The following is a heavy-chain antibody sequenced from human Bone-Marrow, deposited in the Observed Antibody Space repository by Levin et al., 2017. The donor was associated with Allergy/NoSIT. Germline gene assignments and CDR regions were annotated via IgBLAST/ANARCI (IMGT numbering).Heavy chain of an antibody. CDR3: AREGLAVTEDSGDYYYAFDL. J-gene: IGHJ4*02. D-gene: IGHD3-22*01. CDR1: GYTFTDYY. Sequence: ASVKVSCKASGYTFTDYYIHWVRQAPGQGLEWMGWINPNSGDTSYAQKFQGWVTLTRDTSSSTATMELTRLKPDDTAVYYCAREGLAVTEDSGDYYYAFDLWGQGGRVTVSS. V-gene: IGHV1-2*04. CDR2: INPNSGDT.